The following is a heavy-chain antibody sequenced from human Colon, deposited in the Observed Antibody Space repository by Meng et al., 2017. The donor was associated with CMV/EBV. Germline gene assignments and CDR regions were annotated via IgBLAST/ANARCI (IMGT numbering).Heavy chain of an antibody. Sequence: CKASGYTFTGYYMHWVRQAPGQGLEWMGWINPNSGGTNYAQKFQGRVTMTRDTSISTAYMELSRLRSDDTAVYYCARTPPQEIASDYWGQGTLVTVSS. D-gene: IGHD3-22*01. V-gene: IGHV1-2*02. CDR1: GYTFTGYY. J-gene: IGHJ4*02. CDR3: ARTPPQEIASDY. CDR2: INPNSGGT.